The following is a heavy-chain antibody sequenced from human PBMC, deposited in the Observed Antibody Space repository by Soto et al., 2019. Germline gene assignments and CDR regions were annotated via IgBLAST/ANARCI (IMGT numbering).Heavy chain of an antibody. Sequence: TGGSLRLSCAASGFTFSSYWMSWVRQAPGKGLEWVANIKQDGSEKYYVDSVKGRFTISRDNAKNSLYLQMNSLRAEDTAVYYCARGSDFWSGYAYYMDVWGKGTTVTVSS. D-gene: IGHD3-3*01. V-gene: IGHV3-7*01. CDR3: ARGSDFWSGYAYYMDV. CDR2: IKQDGSEK. J-gene: IGHJ6*03. CDR1: GFTFSSYW.